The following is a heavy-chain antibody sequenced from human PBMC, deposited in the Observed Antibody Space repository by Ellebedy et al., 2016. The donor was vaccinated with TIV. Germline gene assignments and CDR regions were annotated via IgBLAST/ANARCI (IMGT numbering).Heavy chain of an antibody. J-gene: IGHJ3*01. D-gene: IGHD2-21*01. V-gene: IGHV4-39*07. Sequence: SETLSLXXTVSGGSIDTTSYFWGWIRRPPGKGLEWIGTVYYDGDAHYNPSLKSRVTISIDTSQNQFSLNLLSVPAADTAVYYCARDRGEVVVSGTSADVFDVWGHGTTVTVSS. CDR1: GGSIDTTSYF. CDR2: VYYDGDA. CDR3: ARDRGEVVVSGTSADVFDV.